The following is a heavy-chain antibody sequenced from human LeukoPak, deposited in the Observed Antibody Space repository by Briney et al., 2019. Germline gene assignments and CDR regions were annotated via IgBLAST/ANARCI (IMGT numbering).Heavy chain of an antibody. CDR2: ISYGGSS. V-gene: IGHV4-39*07. CDR3: ARVGSSWTRDYYFDY. CDR1: GGSISSSSYS. Sequence: PSETLSLTCTVSGGSISSSSYSWGWIRQPPGKGLEWIGSISYGGSSYYNPSPKSRVTMSVDTSKNQFSLKLSSVTAADTALYYCARVGSSWTRDYYFDYWGQGTLVTVSS. D-gene: IGHD6-13*01. J-gene: IGHJ4*02.